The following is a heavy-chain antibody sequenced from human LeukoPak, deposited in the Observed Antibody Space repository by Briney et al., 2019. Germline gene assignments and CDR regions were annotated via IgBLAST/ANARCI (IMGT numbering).Heavy chain of an antibody. CDR1: GGSISSYY. V-gene: IGHV4-59*08. Sequence: PSETLSLTCTVSGGSISSYYWSWIRQPPGKGLEWIGYIYYSGSTNYNPSLKSRVTISVDTSKNQFSLKLSSVTAADTAVYYCARAIWKGSSHRYYFDYWGQGTLVTVSS. CDR3: ARAIWKGSSHRYYFDY. J-gene: IGHJ4*02. D-gene: IGHD6-6*01. CDR2: IYYSGST.